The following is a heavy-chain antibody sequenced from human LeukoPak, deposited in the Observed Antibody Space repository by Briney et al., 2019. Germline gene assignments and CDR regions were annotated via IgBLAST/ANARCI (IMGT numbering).Heavy chain of an antibody. J-gene: IGHJ4*02. V-gene: IGHV4-34*01. D-gene: IGHD5-18*01. CDR1: GGSFSGYY. Sequence: SETLSLTCAVYGGSFSGYYWSWIRQPPGKGLEWIGEINHSGSTNYNPSLKSRVTISVDTSKNRFSLKLSSVTAADTAVYYCARDRRGYSYGSDYWGQGTLVTVSS. CDR2: INHSGST. CDR3: ARDRRGYSYGSDY.